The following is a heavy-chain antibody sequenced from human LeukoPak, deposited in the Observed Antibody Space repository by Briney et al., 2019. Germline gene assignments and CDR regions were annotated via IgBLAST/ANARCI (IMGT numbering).Heavy chain of an antibody. CDR3: ARGGAPYFDWCFDC. J-gene: IGHJ4*02. CDR2: ISSSGSTI. Sequence: PGGSLRLSCAASGFTFSSYGMHWVRQAPGKGLEWISYISSSGSTIYYADSVKGRFTVSRDNAKNSLYLQMNSLRAEDTAIYYCARGGAPYFDWCFDCWGQGTLVTVSS. D-gene: IGHD3-9*01. V-gene: IGHV3-48*04. CDR1: GFTFSSYG.